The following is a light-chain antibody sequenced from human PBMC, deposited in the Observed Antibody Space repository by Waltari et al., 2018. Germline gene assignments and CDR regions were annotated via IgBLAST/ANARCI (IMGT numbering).Light chain of an antibody. CDR2: AAS. Sequence: EIVLTQSPGTLSLSPGERATLSCRASQSVTSSYLAWYQQKPGQAPRPLMYAASNRATGIPDRFSGSGSGTDFTLTISRLEPADFAVYYCQQYGSSPRTFGQGTKVEIK. J-gene: IGKJ1*01. V-gene: IGKV3-20*01. CDR3: QQYGSSPRT. CDR1: QSVTSSY.